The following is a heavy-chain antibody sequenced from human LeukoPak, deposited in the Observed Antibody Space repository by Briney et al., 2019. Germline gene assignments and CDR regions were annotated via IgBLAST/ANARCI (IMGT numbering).Heavy chain of an antibody. Sequence: SETLSLTCTVSGGSISTSNYYWGWIRQPPGKGLEWIGNIFYSGSTYYNPSLKSRVTISIDTSKNQFSLKLTSVPAADTAVYYCAREGLGSGRGGDFDLWGRGTLVTVSS. CDR1: GGSISTSNYY. CDR3: AREGLGSGRGGDFDL. V-gene: IGHV4-39*07. D-gene: IGHD2-15*01. J-gene: IGHJ2*01. CDR2: IFYSGST.